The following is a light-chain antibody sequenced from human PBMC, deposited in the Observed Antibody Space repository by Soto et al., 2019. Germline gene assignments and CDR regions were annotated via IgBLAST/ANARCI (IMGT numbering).Light chain of an antibody. V-gene: IGKV3-20*01. J-gene: IGKJ1*01. Sequence: EIVLTQSPGTLSLSPGDRTTLSCRASQPISASDLAWYQQRPGQAPRLLIYGSSIRATGIPDRFSGSGSATVFTLTINRLEPEDFAVYFCQQFGGSSWTFGQGTKVDIK. CDR1: QPISASD. CDR3: QQFGGSSWT. CDR2: GSS.